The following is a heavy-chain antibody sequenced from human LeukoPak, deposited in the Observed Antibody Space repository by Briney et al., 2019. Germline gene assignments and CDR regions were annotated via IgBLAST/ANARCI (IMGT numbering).Heavy chain of an antibody. CDR1: GGSISSGGYY. J-gene: IGHJ3*02. Sequence: SETLSLTCTVSGGSISSGGYYWSWIRQHPGKGLEWIGYIYYSGSTYYNPSLKSRVTISVDTSKNQFSLKLSSVTAADTAVYYCARLVITFGGVIVGAFDIWGQGTMVTVSS. CDR3: ARLVITFGGVIVGAFDI. CDR2: IYYSGST. D-gene: IGHD3-16*02. V-gene: IGHV4-31*03.